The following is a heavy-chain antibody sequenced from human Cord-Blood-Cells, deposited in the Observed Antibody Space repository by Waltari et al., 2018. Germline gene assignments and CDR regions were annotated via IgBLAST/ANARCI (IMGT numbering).Heavy chain of an antibody. CDR3: ARGGELELYYYYYGMDV. Sequence: VYMGESGGGLVKPGGSLRLSCAASGFTFSDYYMSWIRQAPGKGLEWVSYISSSGSTIYYADSVKGRFTISRDNAKNSLYLQMNCLRAEDTAVYYCARGGELELYYYYYGMDVWGQGTTVTVSS. CDR2: ISSSGSTI. V-gene: IGHV3-11*01. D-gene: IGHD1-7*01. J-gene: IGHJ6*02. CDR1: GFTFSDYY.